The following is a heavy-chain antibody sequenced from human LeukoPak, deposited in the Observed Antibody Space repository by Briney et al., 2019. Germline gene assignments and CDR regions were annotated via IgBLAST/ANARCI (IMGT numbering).Heavy chain of an antibody. D-gene: IGHD3-16*01. CDR3: ARDGGSGADY. J-gene: IGHJ4*02. CDR1: GFTFNNYY. Sequence: GGSLRLSCATSGFTFNNYYMTWVRQAPGKGLEWVAHIMEDGSEKHYVDSVKGRFTISRDNAKDSLYLQMNSLRAEDTAVYYCARDGGSGADYWGQGTLVSVSS. V-gene: IGHV3-7*01. CDR2: IMEDGSEK.